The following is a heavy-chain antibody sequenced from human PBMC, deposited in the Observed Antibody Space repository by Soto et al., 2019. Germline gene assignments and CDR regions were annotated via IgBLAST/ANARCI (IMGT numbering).Heavy chain of an antibody. CDR3: AKDIVRYTYGDCDY. J-gene: IGHJ4*02. D-gene: IGHD5-18*01. V-gene: IGHV3-30*18. CDR1: GFTFSSYG. CDR2: IAYNGSNK. Sequence: QVQLVESGGAVVQPGKSLRLSCAASGFTFSSYGMYWVRQPPGKGLEWVAAIAYNGSNKYHAESVKGRFTISRDNSKNTLYLQRNSLRVEDTAVYYCAKDIVRYTYGDCDYWGQGALVTVSS.